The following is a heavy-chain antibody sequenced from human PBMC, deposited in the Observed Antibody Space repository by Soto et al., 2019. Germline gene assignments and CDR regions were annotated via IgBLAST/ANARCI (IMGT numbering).Heavy chain of an antibody. Sequence: GGSLRLSYAASGFTFSSYSMNWVRQAPGKGLEWVSYISSSSSTIYYADSVKGRFTISRDNAKNSLYLQMNSLRAEDTAVYYCARVGELWFGELEYYYYMDVWGKGTTVTVSS. CDR1: GFTFSSYS. CDR3: ARVGELWFGELEYYYYMDV. CDR2: ISSSSSTI. J-gene: IGHJ6*03. V-gene: IGHV3-48*01. D-gene: IGHD3-10*01.